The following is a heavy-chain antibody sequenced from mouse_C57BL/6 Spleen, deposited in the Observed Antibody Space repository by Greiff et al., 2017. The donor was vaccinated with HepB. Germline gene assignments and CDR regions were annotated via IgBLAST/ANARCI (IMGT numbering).Heavy chain of an antibody. V-gene: IGHV5-2*01. Sequence: EVQLQESGGGLVQPGESLKLSCESNEYEFPSHDMSWVRKTPEKRLELVAAINSDGGSTYYPDTMERRFIISRDNTKKTLYLEMSSLRSEDTALYYCARAAGGYGSSYGYFDVWGTGTTVTVSS. CDR1: EYEFPSHD. D-gene: IGHD1-1*01. J-gene: IGHJ1*03. CDR3: ARAAGGYGSSYGYFDV. CDR2: INSDGGST.